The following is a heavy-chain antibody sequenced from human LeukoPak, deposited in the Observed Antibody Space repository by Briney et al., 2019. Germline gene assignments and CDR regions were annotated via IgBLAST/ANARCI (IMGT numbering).Heavy chain of an antibody. CDR2: MNPNSGNR. CDR1: GYTFTSYD. CDR3: ARGHSSSYSSSSNLGRYYYYYMDV. V-gene: IGHV1-8*01. D-gene: IGHD6-6*01. Sequence: GASVKVSCKASGYTFTSYDINWVRQVTGQGLEWMGWMNPNSGNRGYAQKFQGRDTMTRNTSISTAYMELGSLRSEDTAVYYCARGHSSSYSSSSNLGRYYYYYMDVWGKGTTVTVSS. J-gene: IGHJ6*03.